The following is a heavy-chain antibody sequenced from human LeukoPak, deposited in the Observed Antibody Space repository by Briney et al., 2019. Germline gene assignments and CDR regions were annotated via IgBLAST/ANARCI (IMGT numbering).Heavy chain of an antibody. CDR1: GFTFSSYA. CDR2: ISGSGGST. Sequence: GGSLRLSCAASGFTFSSYAMSWVRQAPGKGLEWISDISGSGGSTYYADSVKGRFTISRDNSKNTLYLQMNSLRAEDTAVYYCARGEPVGATPFDYWGQGTLVTVSS. D-gene: IGHD1-26*01. CDR3: ARGEPVGATPFDY. J-gene: IGHJ4*02. V-gene: IGHV3-23*01.